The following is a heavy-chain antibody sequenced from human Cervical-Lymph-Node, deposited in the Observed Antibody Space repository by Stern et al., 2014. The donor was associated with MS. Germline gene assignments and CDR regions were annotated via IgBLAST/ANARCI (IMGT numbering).Heavy chain of an antibody. CDR2: VSTSGST. D-gene: IGHD5-12*01. CDR3: AIHGYDWSYFDF. V-gene: IGHV4-61*02. Sequence: QLQLQESGPGLVKPSQTLSLTCTVSGDSMSSGSYYWSWIRQPAEKGLEWIGRVSTSGSTNYNPSLKSRVTTSIDTSKNQFSPKLSSVTAADTGVYYCAIHGYDWSYFDFWGQGTLVTVSS. CDR1: GDSMSSGSYY. J-gene: IGHJ4*02.